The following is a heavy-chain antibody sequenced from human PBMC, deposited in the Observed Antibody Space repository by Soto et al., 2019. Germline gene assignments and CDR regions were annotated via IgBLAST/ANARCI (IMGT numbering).Heavy chain of an antibody. Sequence: PSETLSLTCTVSGGSISSYYWSWIRQPPGKGLEWIGYIYYSGSTNYNPSLKSRVTISVDTSKNQFPLKLSSVTAADTAVYYCARVVAGTNMIDYWGQGTLVTVSS. J-gene: IGHJ4*02. V-gene: IGHV4-59*08. CDR1: GGSISSYY. CDR2: IYYSGST. CDR3: ARVVAGTNMIDY. D-gene: IGHD6-19*01.